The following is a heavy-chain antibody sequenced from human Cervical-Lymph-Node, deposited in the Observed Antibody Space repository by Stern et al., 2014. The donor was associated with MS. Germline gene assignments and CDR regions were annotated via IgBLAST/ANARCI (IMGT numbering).Heavy chain of an antibody. CDR2: ISGSGSYI. D-gene: IGHD6-19*01. V-gene: IGHV3-21*01. J-gene: IGHJ4*02. Sequence: DQLVQSGGGLVRPGGSLRLSCAASGLSFSLYSMNWVRQAPGKGLEWVSSISGSGSYIYYADSVKGRFTISRDNAKNSLYLQMNSLGADDTAVYYCAIPGGSSGWSGFYFDQWGQGTLVTVSS. CDR1: GLSFSLYS. CDR3: AIPGGSSGWSGFYFDQ.